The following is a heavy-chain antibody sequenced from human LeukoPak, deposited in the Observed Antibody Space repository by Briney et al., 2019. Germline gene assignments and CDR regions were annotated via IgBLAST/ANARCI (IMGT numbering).Heavy chain of an antibody. CDR3: ARGYYYDSSGYSDAFDI. CDR2: ISAYNGNT. CDR1: GYTFTNYG. D-gene: IGHD3-22*01. V-gene: IGHV1-18*01. Sequence: ASVKVSFKASGYTFTNYGISWVRQAPGQGLEWMGWISAYNGNTNYAQKLQGRVTMTTDTSMSTAYMELRSLRSDDTAVYYCARGYYYDSSGYSDAFDIWGQGTMVTVSS. J-gene: IGHJ3*02.